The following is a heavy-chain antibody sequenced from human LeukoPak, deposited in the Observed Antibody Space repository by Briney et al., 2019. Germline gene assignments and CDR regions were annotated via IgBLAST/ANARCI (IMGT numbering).Heavy chain of an antibody. J-gene: IGHJ6*02. V-gene: IGHV3-21*01. D-gene: IGHD3-22*01. Sequence: PGGSLRLSCAASGFTLSFYSMNWVRQAPGKGLEWVSFISSSSSYIYYADSVKGRFTISRDNAKNSLYLQMNSLRAEDTAVYYCARDMKAYDSSYGMDVWGQGTTVTVSS. CDR1: GFTLSFYS. CDR2: ISSSSSYI. CDR3: ARDMKAYDSSYGMDV.